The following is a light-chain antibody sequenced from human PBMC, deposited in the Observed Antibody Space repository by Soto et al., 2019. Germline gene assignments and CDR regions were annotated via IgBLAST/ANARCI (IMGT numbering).Light chain of an antibody. CDR3: QQYDDLPRT. CDR2: DAS. Sequence: DIQMTQSPSSLSASVGDRVTITCQASQHISNYLNWYQQKPGKAPKLLISDASTLQTGVPSRFSGSVSGTDFTFTITSLEPEDTATYYCQQYDDLPRTCGEGTKVEIK. CDR1: QHISNY. V-gene: IGKV1-33*01. J-gene: IGKJ1*01.